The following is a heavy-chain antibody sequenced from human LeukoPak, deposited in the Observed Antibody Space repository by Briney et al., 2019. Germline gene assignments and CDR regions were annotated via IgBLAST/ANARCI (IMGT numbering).Heavy chain of an antibody. V-gene: IGHV3-48*01. Sequence: GGSLRLSCAASGFTFSSYSMNWVRQAPGKGLEWVSYISSSSSTIYYADSVKGRFTISRDNAKNSLYLQMNSLRAEDTAVYYRARLGLGCSGGSCYSVLSYYYYYYMDVWGKGTTVTVSS. CDR2: ISSSSSTI. CDR3: ARLGLGCSGGSCYSVLSYYYYYYMDV. J-gene: IGHJ6*03. D-gene: IGHD2-15*01. CDR1: GFTFSSYS.